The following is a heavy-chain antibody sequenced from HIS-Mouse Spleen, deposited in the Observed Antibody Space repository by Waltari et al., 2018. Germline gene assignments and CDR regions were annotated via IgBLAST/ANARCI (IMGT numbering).Heavy chain of an antibody. J-gene: IGHJ4*02. D-gene: IGHD3-10*01. CDR1: GFTFDDYA. V-gene: IGHV3-9*01. Sequence: EVQLVESGGGLVQPGRSLRLSCAASGFTFDDYAMHWVRQAPGKGLEWVSGISWNSGSIGYADSVKCRFTISRDNAKNSLYLQMNSLRAEDTALYYCAKDIVPMVRGVSFDYWGQGTLVTVSS. CDR2: ISWNSGSI. CDR3: AKDIVPMVRGVSFDY.